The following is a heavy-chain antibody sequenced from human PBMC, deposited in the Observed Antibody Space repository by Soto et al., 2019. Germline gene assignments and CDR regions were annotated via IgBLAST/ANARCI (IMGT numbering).Heavy chain of an antibody. D-gene: IGHD2-21*01. Sequence: QVQLQESGPRLVKPSETLSLTCTVSGGSISSFYWSWIRQAPGKGLEWIGHVYNFGSTNYNPSVKSRASISVEESKNQFSLTLSSVTAAETAVYYCGGTLDIPTTYYYYGVDVWGQGTTVTVSS. V-gene: IGHV4-59*01. CDR2: VYNFGST. CDR3: GGTLDIPTTYYYYGVDV. J-gene: IGHJ6*02. CDR1: GGSISSFY.